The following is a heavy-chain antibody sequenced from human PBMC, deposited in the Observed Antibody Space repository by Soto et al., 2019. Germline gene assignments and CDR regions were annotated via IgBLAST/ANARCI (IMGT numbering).Heavy chain of an antibody. J-gene: IGHJ6*03. V-gene: IGHV3-30*18. CDR1: GFTFTTYG. CDR2: ISYDGSHK. D-gene: IGHD5-18*01. Sequence: QVQLVESGGGVVQPGRSLRLSCAASGFTFTTYGMHWVRQAPGKGLEWVAVISYDGSHKHYEGSVKGRFTISRDNSKNTLHLQMNSLRAEDTAVYYCAKDLHSYGFRDYYYYMDVWGKGTTVTVSS. CDR3: AKDLHSYGFRDYYYYMDV.